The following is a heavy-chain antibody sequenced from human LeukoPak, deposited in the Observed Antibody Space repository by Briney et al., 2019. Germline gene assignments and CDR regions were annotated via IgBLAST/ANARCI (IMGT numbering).Heavy chain of an antibody. CDR1: GYTYTTDG. J-gene: IGHJ5*02. D-gene: IGHD6-13*01. CDR2: IDTYSGKT. V-gene: IGHV1-18*01. CDR3: AAAGIAAAGTEFDP. Sequence: ASVKVSCKASGYTYTTDGISWVRQAPGQGLEWMGWIDTYSGKTNYAQKFQGRVTMTSDTSTSTAYMELRSLRSDDTAVYYCAAAGIAAAGTEFDPWGQGTLVTVSS.